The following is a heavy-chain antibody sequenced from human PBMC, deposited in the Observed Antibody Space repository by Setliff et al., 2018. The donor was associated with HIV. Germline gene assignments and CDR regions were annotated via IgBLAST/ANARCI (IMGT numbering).Heavy chain of an antibody. CDR1: GYTFTNYD. CDR2: MNPNSHNT. V-gene: IGHV1-8*01. Sequence: ASVKVSCKASGYTFTNYDTHWVRQAPGQGLEWMGWMNPNSHNTGYAQKFQGRVTMTSDASISTAYMELRSLRSEDTAVYYCARGNYYGNSVYDAFDIWGQGTMVTVSS. J-gene: IGHJ3*02. CDR3: ARGNYYGNSVYDAFDI. D-gene: IGHD3-22*01.